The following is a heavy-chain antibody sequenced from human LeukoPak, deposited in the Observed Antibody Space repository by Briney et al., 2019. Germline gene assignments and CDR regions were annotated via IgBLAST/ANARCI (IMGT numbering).Heavy chain of an antibody. CDR1: GFTFSMYA. J-gene: IGHJ1*01. Sequence: PGGSLRLSCAASGFTFSMYAMHWVRQAPGKGLEWVAVIWYDGSNKYCSDSVKGRFTISRDNSKNTLYLQMNSLRAEDTAVYYCATTASRGPQSAEYFQYWGQGTLVTVSS. CDR3: ATTASRGPQSAEYFQY. V-gene: IGHV3-33*08. CDR2: IWYDGSNK.